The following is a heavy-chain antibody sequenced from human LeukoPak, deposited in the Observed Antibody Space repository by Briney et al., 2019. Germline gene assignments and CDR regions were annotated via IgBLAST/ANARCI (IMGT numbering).Heavy chain of an antibody. CDR3: ARAYYYYMDV. V-gene: IGHV4-59*01. CDR1: GGSISSYY. J-gene: IGHJ6*03. Sequence: SETLSLTCTVSGGSISSYYWSWSRQPPGKGLEWIGYIYYSGSTNYNPSLKSRVTISVDTSKNQFSLKLSSVTAADTAVYYCARAYYYYMDVWGKGTTVTISS. CDR2: IYYSGST.